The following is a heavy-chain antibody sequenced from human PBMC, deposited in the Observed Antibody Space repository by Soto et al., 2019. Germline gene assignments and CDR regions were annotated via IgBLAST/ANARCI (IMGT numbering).Heavy chain of an antibody. V-gene: IGHV2-5*01. CDR1: GFSLSTSGLG. CDR2: IFYNDHK. Sequence: QITLKESGPTLVKPTQTLTLTCTFSGFSLSTSGLGVDWVRQPPGKALEWLAFIFYNDHKRYSPSLRTRLTITKDTSKNQVVLTMTNMDPVDTPTYYCARRRDYGPYDSLGRGTLVTVSS. J-gene: IGHJ4*02. D-gene: IGHD4-17*01. CDR3: ARRRDYGPYDS.